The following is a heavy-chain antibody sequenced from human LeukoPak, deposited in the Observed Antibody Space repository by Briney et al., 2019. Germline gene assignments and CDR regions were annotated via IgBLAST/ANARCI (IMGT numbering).Heavy chain of an antibody. Sequence: SETLSLTCAVYGGSFSGYYWSWIRQPPGKGLEWIGEINHSGSTNYNPSLKSRVTISVDTSKNQFSLKLSSVTAADTAVYYCARGLYYYDSSGYKYWGQGTLVTVSS. J-gene: IGHJ4*02. V-gene: IGHV4-34*01. CDR1: GGSFSGYY. CDR2: INHSGST. CDR3: ARGLYYYDSSGYKY. D-gene: IGHD3-22*01.